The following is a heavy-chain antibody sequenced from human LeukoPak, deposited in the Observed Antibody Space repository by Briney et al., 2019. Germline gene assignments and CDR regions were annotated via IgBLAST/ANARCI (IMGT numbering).Heavy chain of an antibody. Sequence: GESLRISCKGSGYNFTTYWIGWARQMPGKGLEWVAIIYPEDSDTRYSPSFQGQVTISADKSISTAYLQWSSLKASDTAMYYCARQFGVVGVSFYWGQGTLVTVSS. CDR2: IYPEDSDT. CDR1: GYNFTTYW. J-gene: IGHJ4*02. CDR3: ARQFGVVGVSFY. V-gene: IGHV5-51*01. D-gene: IGHD3-16*01.